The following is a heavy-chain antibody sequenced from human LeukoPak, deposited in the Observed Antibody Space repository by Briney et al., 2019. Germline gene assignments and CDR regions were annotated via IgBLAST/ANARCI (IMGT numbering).Heavy chain of an antibody. CDR2: ISDDGSNK. J-gene: IGHJ4*02. CDR3: AKDRYSSGWYSDFDY. CDR1: GFTFRNYA. Sequence: GRSLRLSCAASGFTFRNYAMHCVRQAPGKGLEWVAVISDDGSNKYYGDSVKGRFTISRDNSKNTVYLQMNSLRAEDTAVYYCAKDRYSSGWYSDFDYWGQGTLVTVSS. V-gene: IGHV3-30*18. D-gene: IGHD6-19*01.